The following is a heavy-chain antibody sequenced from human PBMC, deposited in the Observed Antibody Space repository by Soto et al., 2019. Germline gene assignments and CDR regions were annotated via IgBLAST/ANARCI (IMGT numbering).Heavy chain of an antibody. J-gene: IGHJ4*01. D-gene: IGHD6-19*01. V-gene: IGHV4-59*08. CDR1: GGSISSYY. CDR3: ARAWLTYYFDY. Sequence: SETLSLTCTVSGGSISSYYLSWIRQPPGKGLEWIVYIYYSGITNDNPSLKSRVTISVDTSKNQFSLKLSSVTAADTAVYYCARAWLTYYFDYCGHGTLVTVSS. CDR2: IYYSGIT.